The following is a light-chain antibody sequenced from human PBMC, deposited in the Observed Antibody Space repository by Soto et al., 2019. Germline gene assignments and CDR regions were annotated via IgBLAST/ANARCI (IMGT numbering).Light chain of an antibody. Sequence: EMVLTQSPGTLSLSPGERAALFCRASQTITTSQLAWYQQKPGQAPRVLIFGASNRATGIPDRFSGGGSGTDFTLTISRLEPEDFAMYYCQQYAGSPRTFGQGTKVDIK. V-gene: IGKV3-20*01. CDR3: QQYAGSPRT. CDR2: GAS. CDR1: QTITTSQ. J-gene: IGKJ1*01.